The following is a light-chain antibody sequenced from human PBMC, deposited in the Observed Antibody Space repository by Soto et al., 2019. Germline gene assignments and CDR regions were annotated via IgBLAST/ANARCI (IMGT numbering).Light chain of an antibody. V-gene: IGKV3-20*01. CDR1: QSVSSNY. CDR3: HQYGSAPYT. J-gene: IGKJ2*01. CDR2: GAS. Sequence: EIVLTQSPGTLSLSPGEKATLSCRARQSVSSNYLAWYQQKPGQAPRLLIYGASSRATAIPDRFSGSGSGTDFTLTISRLEPEDFAVYYCHQYGSAPYTFGQGTKLEIK.